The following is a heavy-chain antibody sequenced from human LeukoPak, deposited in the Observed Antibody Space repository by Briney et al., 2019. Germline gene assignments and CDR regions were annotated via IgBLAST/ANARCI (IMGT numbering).Heavy chain of an antibody. V-gene: IGHV4-39*01. D-gene: IGHD1-26*01. CDR2: IYYSGST. CDR3: ARQDGSYSNWFDP. CDR1: GGSISSSRYY. J-gene: IGHJ5*02. Sequence: SETLSLTCTVSGGSISSSRYYWGWIRQPPGKGLEWIGTIYYSGSTYYNPSLKSRVTISVDTSKNQFSLKLGSVTATGTAVYYCARQDGSYSNWFDPWGQGTLVTVSS.